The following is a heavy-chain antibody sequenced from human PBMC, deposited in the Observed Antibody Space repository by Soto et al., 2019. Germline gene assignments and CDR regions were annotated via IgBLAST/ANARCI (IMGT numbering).Heavy chain of an antibody. CDR3: ARVRYNWNDNYYYGMDV. Sequence: ASVNVSCKASGGTFSSYAISWVRQAPGQGLEWMGGIIPIFGTANYAQKFQGRVTITADKSTSTAYMELSSLRSEDTAVYYCARVRYNWNDNYYYGMDVWGQGTTVTVSS. V-gene: IGHV1-69*06. J-gene: IGHJ6*02. CDR2: IIPIFGTA. CDR1: GGTFSSYA. D-gene: IGHD1-1*01.